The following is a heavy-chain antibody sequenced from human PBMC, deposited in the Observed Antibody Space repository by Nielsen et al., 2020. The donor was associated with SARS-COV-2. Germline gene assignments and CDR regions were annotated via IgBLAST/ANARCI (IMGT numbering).Heavy chain of an antibody. V-gene: IGHV3-30*18. Sequence: GGSLRLSCAASGFTFSSYGMHWVRQAPGKGLEWVAVISYDGSNKYYADSVKGRFTISRDNSKNTLYLQMNSLRAEDTAVYYCAKDLGYNRYYYDSSGYYYEGGYWGQGTLVTVSS. D-gene: IGHD3-22*01. CDR1: GFTFSSYG. CDR3: AKDLGYNRYYYDSSGYYYEGGY. J-gene: IGHJ4*02. CDR2: ISYDGSNK.